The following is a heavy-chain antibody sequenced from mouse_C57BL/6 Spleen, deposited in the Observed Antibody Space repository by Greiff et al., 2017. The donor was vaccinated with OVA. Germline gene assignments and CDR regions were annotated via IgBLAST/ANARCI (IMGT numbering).Heavy chain of an antibody. CDR2: IYWDDDK. D-gene: IGHD1-1*01. J-gene: IGHJ2*01. V-gene: IGHV8-12*01. CDR1: GFSLSTSGMG. Sequence: QVTLKESGPGILQSSQTLSLTCSFSGFSLSTSGMGVSWIRQPSGKGLEWLAHIYWDDDKRYNPSLKSRLTISKDTSRNQVFLKITSVDTADTATYYCARSRYYGSSYPLFDYWGQGTTLTVSS. CDR3: ARSRYYGSSYPLFDY.